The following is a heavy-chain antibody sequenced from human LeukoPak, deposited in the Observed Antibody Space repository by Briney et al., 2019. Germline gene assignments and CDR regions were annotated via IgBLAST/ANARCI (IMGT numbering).Heavy chain of an antibody. CDR2: IYHSGSM. V-gene: IGHV4-38-2*02. CDR3: ARELGYCSGGSCYHWFDP. D-gene: IGHD2-15*01. Sequence: SETLSLTCSVSGYSISSGYFWGWIRQPPGKGLEWIGSIYHSGSMYYNPSLKSRVTISVDTSKNQFSLKLSSVTAADTAVYYCARELGYCSGGSCYHWFDPWGQGTLVTVSS. J-gene: IGHJ5*02. CDR1: GYSISSGYF.